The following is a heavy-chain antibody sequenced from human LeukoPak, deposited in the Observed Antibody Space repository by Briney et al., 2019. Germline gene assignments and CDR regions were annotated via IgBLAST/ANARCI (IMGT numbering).Heavy chain of an antibody. V-gene: IGHV3-21*01. CDR1: GFTFSSYS. CDR3: ARGHQYYYDSSDYSDY. D-gene: IGHD3-22*01. J-gene: IGHJ4*02. CDR2: ISSSSSYI. Sequence: GGSLRLSCAASGFTFSSYSMNWVRQAPGKGPEWVSSISSSSSYIYYADSVKGRFTISRDNAKNSLYLQMNSLRAEDTAVYYCARGHQYYYDSSDYSDYWGQGTLVTVSS.